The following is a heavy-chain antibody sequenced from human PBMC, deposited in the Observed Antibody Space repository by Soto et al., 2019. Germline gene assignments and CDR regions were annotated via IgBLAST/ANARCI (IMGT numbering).Heavy chain of an antibody. CDR3: ARDQVPGLDAFDI. V-gene: IGHV3-21*01. CDR2: ISRSAGNT. J-gene: IGHJ3*02. Sequence: PGGSLRLSCAASGFTFISYSMNWVRQAPGKGLEWVSSISRSAGNTYYADSVKGRFTISRDNAKNSMYLQMNSLRAEDTAVYYCARDQVPGLDAFDIWGQGTMVTVSS. CDR1: GFTFISYS.